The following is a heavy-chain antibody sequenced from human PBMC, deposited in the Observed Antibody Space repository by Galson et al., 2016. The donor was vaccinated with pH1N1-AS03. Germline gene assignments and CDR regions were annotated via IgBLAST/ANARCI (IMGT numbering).Heavy chain of an antibody. V-gene: IGHV3-21*01. CDR1: GFMFSTYS. Sequence: SLRLSCAASGFMFSTYSMNWVRQAPGKGLEWVSSITSTSYTNYADSVKGRFPISRDDAETSLYLHMNSLRVEDTGVYSCARDWHNWNDRDCYYFYMDVWGKGTTVTVSS. CDR3: ARDWHNWNDRDCYYFYMDV. CDR2: ITSTSYT. J-gene: IGHJ6*03. D-gene: IGHD1-1*01.